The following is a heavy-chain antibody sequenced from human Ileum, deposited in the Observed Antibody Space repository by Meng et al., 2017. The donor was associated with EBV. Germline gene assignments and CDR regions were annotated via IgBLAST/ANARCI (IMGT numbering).Heavy chain of an antibody. CDR3: ASSDYYRSDY. J-gene: IGHJ4*02. CDR1: GGSISRSDW. V-gene: IGHV4-4*02. Sequence: QVQLQESGPGLVKPSETLALTCAVSGGSISRSDWWSWVRPPPGKGLEWIGETSHSGSTNYSPSLKSRVTISLDKSKNQLSLKLNSVTAADTAVYYCASSDYYRSDYWGQGTLVTVSS. CDR2: TSHSGST. D-gene: IGHD3-22*01.